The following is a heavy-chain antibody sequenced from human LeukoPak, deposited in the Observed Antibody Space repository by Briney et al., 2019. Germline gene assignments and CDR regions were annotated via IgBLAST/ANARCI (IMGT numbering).Heavy chain of an antibody. CDR1: GGSISSYY. Sequence: SETLSLTCTVSGGSISSYYWSWVRQPPGKGLEWIGYIYYSGSTNYDPSLKSRVTISVDTSKNQFSLKLSSVTAADTAVYYCARVCYDSSCDYWGQGTLVTVSS. J-gene: IGHJ4*02. D-gene: IGHD3-22*01. V-gene: IGHV4-59*01. CDR3: ARVCYDSSCDY. CDR2: IYYSGST.